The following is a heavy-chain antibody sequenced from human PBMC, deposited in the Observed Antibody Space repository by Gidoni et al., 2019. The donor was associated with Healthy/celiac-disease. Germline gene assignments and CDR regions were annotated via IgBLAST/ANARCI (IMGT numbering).Heavy chain of an antibody. D-gene: IGHD2-2*01. Sequence: EVQLVESGGGLVQPGGSLRRSCAAAGCTFSSYSMNWVRQAPGKGLEWVSYISSSSSTIYYAGSVKGRFTISRDNANNSLYLHMNSLRDEDTAVYYCASARGIVVVPAAKTFDYWGQGTLVTVSS. CDR3: ASARGIVVVPAAKTFDY. J-gene: IGHJ4*02. CDR2: ISSSSSTI. CDR1: GCTFSSYS. V-gene: IGHV3-48*02.